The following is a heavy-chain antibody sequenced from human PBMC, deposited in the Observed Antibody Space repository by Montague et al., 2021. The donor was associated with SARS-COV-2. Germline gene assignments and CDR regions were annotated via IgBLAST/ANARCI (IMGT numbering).Heavy chain of an antibody. CDR3: ARISGNTSWYYDY. J-gene: IGHJ4*02. D-gene: IGHD4-23*01. V-gene: IGHV4-61*01. CDR2: IYYTGST. CDR1: GGSVSSGSYY. Sequence: SETLSLTCTVSGGSVSSGSYYWSWIRQPPGKGLQSIGYIYYTGSTNYNPSLQSRVTISVDSSKNQFSVRLSSVTAADTAVYYCARISGNTSWYYDYWGQGTPVTVSS.